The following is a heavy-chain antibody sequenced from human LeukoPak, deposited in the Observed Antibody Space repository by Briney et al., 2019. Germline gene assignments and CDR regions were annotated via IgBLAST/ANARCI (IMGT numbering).Heavy chain of an antibody. D-gene: IGHD3-22*01. J-gene: IGHJ4*02. CDR3: ARGLHIRLYDSRGYFDY. CDR2: INPSGGTT. CDR1: GYTFTRYY. Sequence: ASVKVSCKASGYTFTRYYMYWVRQAPGQGLEWVGIINPSGGTTNYAQKFQGRVTMTRDTSTSTVYMELSSLRSEDTAVYYCARGLHIRLYDSRGYFDYWGQGTVVTVSS. V-gene: IGHV1-46*01.